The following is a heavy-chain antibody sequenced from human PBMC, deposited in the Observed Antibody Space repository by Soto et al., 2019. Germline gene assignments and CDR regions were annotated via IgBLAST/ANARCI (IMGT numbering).Heavy chain of an antibody. J-gene: IGHJ3*02. CDR1: GFIFSNYG. D-gene: IGHD3-3*01. Sequence: QVQLVESGGGVVQPGRSRRLSCAASGFIFSNYGMHWVRQAPGKGLEWVAVTSYDGTKKYYGDSVKGRFTISRDNSMNTLYLQMDSLSAEDTAVYYCAKELGPWSGYLDAFDIWGQGTMVTVS. CDR3: AKELGPWSGYLDAFDI. CDR2: TSYDGTKK. V-gene: IGHV3-30*18.